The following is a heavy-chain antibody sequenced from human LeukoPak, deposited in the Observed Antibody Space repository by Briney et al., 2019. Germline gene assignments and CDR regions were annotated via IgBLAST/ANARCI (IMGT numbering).Heavy chain of an antibody. J-gene: IGHJ5*02. CDR1: AGSFSGYY. Sequence: SETLSLTWSVYAGSFSGYYWSWIRQPQGKGLEWIGEINHSGSTNYNPSLKSRVTISVDTSKNQFSLKLSSVTAADTAVYYCARGRETTRFDPWGQGTLVTVSS. D-gene: IGHD4-17*01. CDR3: ARGRETTRFDP. V-gene: IGHV4-34*01. CDR2: INHSGST.